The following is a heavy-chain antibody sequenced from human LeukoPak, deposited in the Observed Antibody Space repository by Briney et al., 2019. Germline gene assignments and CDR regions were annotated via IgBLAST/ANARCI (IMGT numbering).Heavy chain of an antibody. CDR1: GASISSYY. CDR3: ARLLYSGSYYYFDS. V-gene: IGHV4-59*01. J-gene: IGHJ4*02. CDR2: IYYSGNT. Sequence: SETLSLTCTVSGASISSYYWSWIRQPPGKGLEWIGYIYYSGNTDYNPSLKSRVTISLDTSKNQFSLKLSSVTAADTAVYYCARLLYSGSYYYFDSWGQGTLVTVSS. D-gene: IGHD1-26*01.